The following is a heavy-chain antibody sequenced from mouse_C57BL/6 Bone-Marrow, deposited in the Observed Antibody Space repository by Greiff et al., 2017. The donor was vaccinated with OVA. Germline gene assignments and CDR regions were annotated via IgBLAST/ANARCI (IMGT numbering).Heavy chain of an antibody. Sequence: VQLQESGGGLVKPGGSLKLSCAASGFTFSSYTMSWVRQTPEKRLEWVATISGGGGNTYYPDSVKGRFTISRDNAKNTLYLQMSSLRSEDTALYYCARPYYGNYLSWYFDVWGTGTTVTVSS. CDR1: GFTFSSYT. V-gene: IGHV5-9*01. CDR2: ISGGGGNT. D-gene: IGHD2-10*01. CDR3: ARPYYGNYLSWYFDV. J-gene: IGHJ1*03.